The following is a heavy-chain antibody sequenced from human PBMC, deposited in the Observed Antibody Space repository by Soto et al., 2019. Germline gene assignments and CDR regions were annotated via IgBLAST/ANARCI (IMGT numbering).Heavy chain of an antibody. CDR3: ARSYGGNLVDPFDY. J-gene: IGHJ4*02. D-gene: IGHD4-17*01. Sequence: QVQVLQSGAVVKKTGSSVKVSCRASGGTFSCYAISWVREAPGQGLEWMGGIIPIFGTANYAQKFQGRVTITADASTSTAYMELSSLRSEDTAVYYCARSYGGNLVDPFDYWGQGTLVTVSS. V-gene: IGHV1-69*01. CDR2: IIPIFGTA. CDR1: GGTFSCYA.